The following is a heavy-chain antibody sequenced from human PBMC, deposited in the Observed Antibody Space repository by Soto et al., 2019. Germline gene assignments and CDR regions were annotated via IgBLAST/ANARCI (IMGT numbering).Heavy chain of an antibody. CDR1: GFTFSDHY. CDR2: TRNKANSYST. D-gene: IGHD3-10*01. CDR3: VRTSHYGSGSWNFDY. V-gene: IGHV3-72*01. Sequence: EVQLVESGGGLVQPGGSLRLSCAASGFTFSDHYMDWVRQAPGKGLEWVGRTRNKANSYSTEYAASVRGIFTISRDESRNPLYLQMNSLKTEDTAVYYCVRTSHYGSGSWNFDYWGQGTLVTVSS. J-gene: IGHJ4*02.